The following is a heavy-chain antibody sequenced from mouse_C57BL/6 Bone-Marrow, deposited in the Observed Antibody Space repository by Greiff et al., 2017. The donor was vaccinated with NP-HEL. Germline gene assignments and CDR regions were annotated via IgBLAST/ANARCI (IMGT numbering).Heavy chain of an antibody. CDR3: TQFITTVVDYFDY. Sequence: EVQLQQSGAELVRPGASVKLSCTASGFNIKDYYMHWVKQRPEQGLEWIGRIDPEDGDTEYAPKFQGKATMTADPTSNTPYLQLSSLTSEDTAVYYCTQFITTVVDYFDYWGQGTTLTVSS. CDR1: GFNIKDYY. J-gene: IGHJ2*01. V-gene: IGHV14-1*01. D-gene: IGHD1-1*01. CDR2: IDPEDGDT.